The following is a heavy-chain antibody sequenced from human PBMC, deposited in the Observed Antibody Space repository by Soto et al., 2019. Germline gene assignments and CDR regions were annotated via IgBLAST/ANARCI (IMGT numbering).Heavy chain of an antibody. V-gene: IGHV2-5*02. D-gene: IGHD2-2*01. Sequence: QITLKESGPTLVKPTQTLTLTCTFSGFSLSTTAEGVCWIRQPPGKALEWLALIYWDDDERYSPSLKSRLTIHKDTSKNQVVLTMTNVDPVDTATYYCAHGSCSSADCYPNPYLDYWGQGILVTVSS. J-gene: IGHJ4*02. CDR1: GFSLSTTAEG. CDR3: AHGSCSSADCYPNPYLDY. CDR2: IYWDDDE.